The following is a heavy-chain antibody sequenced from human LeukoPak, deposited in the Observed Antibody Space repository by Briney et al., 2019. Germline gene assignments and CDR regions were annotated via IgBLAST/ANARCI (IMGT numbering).Heavy chain of an antibody. Sequence: PGGSLRLSCAASGFTFSSYEMNWVRQAPGKGLEWVSYISSGGSTIHYADSVKGRFTISRDNAKNSLYLQMNSLRDEDTAKYYCAKTVSGSYSYQGGDYWGQGTLVTVSS. J-gene: IGHJ4*02. CDR2: ISSGGSTI. CDR1: GFTFSSYE. D-gene: IGHD3-16*02. V-gene: IGHV3-48*03. CDR3: AKTVSGSYSYQGGDY.